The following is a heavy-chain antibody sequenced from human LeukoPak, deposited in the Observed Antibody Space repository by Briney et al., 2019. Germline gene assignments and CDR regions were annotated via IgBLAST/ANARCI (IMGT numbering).Heavy chain of an antibody. V-gene: IGHV6-1*01. J-gene: IGHJ4*02. CDR1: GDSVSSNSAA. CDR2: TYYRSKWYN. D-gene: IGHD3-16*02. CDR3: ARDEWYYDYVWGSYRFSYFDY. Sequence: SQTLSLTCAISGDSVSSNSAAWNWIRQSPSRGLEWLGRTYYRSKWYNDYAVSVKSRITINPDTSENQFSLQLNSVTPEDTAVYYCARDEWYYDYVWGSYRFSYFDYWGQGTLVTVSS.